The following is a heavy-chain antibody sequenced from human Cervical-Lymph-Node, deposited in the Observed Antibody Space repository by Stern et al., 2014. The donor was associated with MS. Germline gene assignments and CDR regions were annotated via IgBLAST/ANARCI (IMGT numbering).Heavy chain of an antibody. D-gene: IGHD2-15*01. J-gene: IGHJ5*02. CDR2: IIPILGIA. CDR1: GGTFSSYT. V-gene: IGHV1-69*08. CDR3: ARDRWPIYGHNWFDP. Sequence: QVQLVQSGAEVKKPGSSVKVSCKASGGTFSSYTISWVRQAPGQGLEWMGRIIPILGIANYAQKFQGRVTITADKSTSTAYMELSSLRSEDTAVYYCARDRWPIYGHNWFDPWGQGTLVTVSS.